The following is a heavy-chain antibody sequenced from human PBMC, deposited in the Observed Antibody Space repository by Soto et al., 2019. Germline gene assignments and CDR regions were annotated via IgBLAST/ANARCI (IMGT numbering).Heavy chain of an antibody. CDR1: GYVFISYG. CDR3: ASDQRYYGSGSYYSDN. Sequence: QVQLVQSGPEVKKPGASVKVSCKTSGYVFISYGISWVRQAPGHGLEWVGWISAYTGKADYAQQFQGRVTMTTETSTSTAFLELWSRRSDDTAVYYCASDQRYYGSGSYYSDNWGQGTLVTVSS. V-gene: IGHV1-18*04. J-gene: IGHJ4*02. CDR2: ISAYTGKA. D-gene: IGHD3-10*01.